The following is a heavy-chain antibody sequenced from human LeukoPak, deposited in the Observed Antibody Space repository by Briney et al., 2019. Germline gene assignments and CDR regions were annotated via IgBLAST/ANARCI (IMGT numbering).Heavy chain of an antibody. CDR3: AGDLEWELPQPSFDY. D-gene: IGHD1-26*01. Sequence: SVKVSCKASGGTFSSYAISWVRQAPGQGLEWMGRIIPILGIANYARKFQGRVTITADKSTSTAYMELSSLRSEDTAVYYCAGDLEWELPQPSFDYWGQGTLVTVSS. CDR1: GGTFSSYA. CDR2: IIPILGIA. J-gene: IGHJ4*02. V-gene: IGHV1-69*04.